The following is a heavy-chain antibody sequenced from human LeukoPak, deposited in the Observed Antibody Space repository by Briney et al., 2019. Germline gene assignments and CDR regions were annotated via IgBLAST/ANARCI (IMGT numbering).Heavy chain of an antibody. J-gene: IGHJ6*03. CDR2: MNPNSGNT. V-gene: IGHV1-8*01. D-gene: IGHD3-9*01. Sequence: ASVKVSCKASGYTFTSYDINWVRQATGQGLEWMGWMNPNSGNTGYAQKFQGRVTMTRNTSISTAYMELSSLRSEDTAVYYCARVWSYDILTGYYYYYMDVWGKGTTVTISS. CDR1: GYTFTSYD. CDR3: ARVWSYDILTGYYYYYMDV.